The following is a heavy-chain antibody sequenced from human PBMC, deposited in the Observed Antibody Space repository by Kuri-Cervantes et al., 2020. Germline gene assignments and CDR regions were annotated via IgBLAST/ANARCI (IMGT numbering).Heavy chain of an antibody. V-gene: IGHV4-34*01. CDR2: INHSGST. D-gene: IGHD2-2*01. J-gene: IGHJ5*02. Sequence: GSLRLSCAASGFTFSDAWMSWVRQAPGKGLEWVGEINHSGSTNYNPSLKGRVTISVDTSKNQFSLKLSSVTAADTAVYYCARAFVVVPFSWFDPWGQGTLVTVSS. CDR1: GFTFSDAW. CDR3: ARAFVVVPFSWFDP.